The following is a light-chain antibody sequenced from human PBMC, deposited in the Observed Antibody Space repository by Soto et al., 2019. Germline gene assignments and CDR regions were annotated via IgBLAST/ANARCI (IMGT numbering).Light chain of an antibody. CDR3: AAWDDSLNGWV. CDR1: SSNIGAGYD. V-gene: IGLV1-40*01. J-gene: IGLJ3*02. CDR2: GNN. Sequence: HSVLTQPPSVSGAPGQRVTISCTGSSSNIGAGYDVHWYQQRPGTAPKLLIFGNNNRPSGVPDRFSGSKSGTSASLAITGLQAEDEGDYYCAAWDDSLNGWVFGGGTKLTVL.